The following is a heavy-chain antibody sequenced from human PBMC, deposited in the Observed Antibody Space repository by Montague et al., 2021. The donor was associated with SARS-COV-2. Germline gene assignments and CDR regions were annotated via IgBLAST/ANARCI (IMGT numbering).Heavy chain of an antibody. D-gene: IGHD6-19*01. CDR2: IYYRGST. V-gene: IGHV4-59*01. CDR3: ARGSGWMGNAFDI. Sequence: SETLSLTCTVSGGSISSYYWSWIRQPPGKGLEWIGYIYYRGSTNXKPSLKSRVTISVDTSKNQFSLKLSSVTAADTAVYYCARGSGWMGNAFDIWCQGTMVAISS. CDR1: GGSISSYY. J-gene: IGHJ3*02.